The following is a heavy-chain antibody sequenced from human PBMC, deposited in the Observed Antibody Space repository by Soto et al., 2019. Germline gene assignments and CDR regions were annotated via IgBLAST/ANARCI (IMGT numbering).Heavy chain of an antibody. D-gene: IGHD4-17*01. CDR2: INTAGTTT. Sequence: ELQLVESGGGLVQPGGSLRLSCVASGFSFSTYWMHWVRQAPGKGLVWVSRINTAGTTTPYADSVTGRFTISRDNGKNTLSLQTNSLRAEDKDVNYCGRGGGDYGAYLDYWGQGALVTVSS. CDR1: GFSFSTYW. V-gene: IGHV3-74*01. J-gene: IGHJ4*02. CDR3: GRGGGDYGAYLDY.